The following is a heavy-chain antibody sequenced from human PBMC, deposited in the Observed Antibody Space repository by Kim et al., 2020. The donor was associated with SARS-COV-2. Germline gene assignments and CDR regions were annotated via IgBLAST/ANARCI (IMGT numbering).Heavy chain of an antibody. V-gene: IGHV5-10-1*01. CDR3: ARQGTYCSSTSCYSWFDP. Sequence: GASLKISCKGSGYSFTSYWISWVRQMPGKGLEWMGRIDPSDSYTNYSPSFQGHVPISADKSISTAYLQWSSLKAADTAMYYCARQGTYCSSTSCYSWFDPWGQGTLVTVSS. J-gene: IGHJ5*02. CDR1: GYSFTSYW. D-gene: IGHD2-2*02. CDR2: IDPSDSYT.